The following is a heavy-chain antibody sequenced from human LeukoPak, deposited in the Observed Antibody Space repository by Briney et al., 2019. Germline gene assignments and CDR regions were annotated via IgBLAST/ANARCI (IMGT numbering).Heavy chain of an antibody. CDR1: GFTFSNSA. Sequence: GGSLRLSCAASGFTFSNSAIHWVRQAPGKGLEWVSFISSGGKDRNYVESVKGRFIISRDNSKNTMDLQMNSLRPEDTAVYYCARQASALQYYYNYMDVWGKGTTVIVSS. CDR2: ISSGGKDR. CDR3: ARQASALQYYYNYMDV. V-gene: IGHV3-30*01. J-gene: IGHJ6*03. D-gene: IGHD6-19*01.